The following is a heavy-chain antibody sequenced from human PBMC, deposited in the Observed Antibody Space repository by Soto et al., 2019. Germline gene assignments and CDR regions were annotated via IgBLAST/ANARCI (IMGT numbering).Heavy chain of an antibody. Sequence: QVQLVQSGAEVKKPGSSVKVSCKASGGTFSSYAISWVRQAPGQGLEWMGGIIPIFGTANYAQKFQGRVTITADEPTSTAYMELSSLRSEDTAVYYCARVSQVSSGGSYYYYGMDVWGQGTTVTVSS. CDR3: ARVSQVSSGGSYYYYGMDV. CDR1: GGTFSSYA. CDR2: IIPIFGTA. V-gene: IGHV1-69*01. J-gene: IGHJ6*02. D-gene: IGHD1-26*01.